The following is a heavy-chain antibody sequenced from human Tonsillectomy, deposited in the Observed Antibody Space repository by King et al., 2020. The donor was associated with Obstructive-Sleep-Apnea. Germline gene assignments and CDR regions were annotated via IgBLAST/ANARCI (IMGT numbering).Heavy chain of an antibody. Sequence: QLVQSGAEVKKPGESLKISCKGSGYTFTNYWIAWVRQKPGKGLESMGLIYPGDSDTKYSPSFQVQVTFSADKSLSTAYLQWHSLKASDTSMFYCVRLFVTYPHYYFVYWGQGTLVTVSS. J-gene: IGHJ4*02. CDR1: GYTFTNYW. CDR3: VRLFVTYPHYYFVY. V-gene: IGHV5-51*01. CDR2: IYPGDSDT. D-gene: IGHD2-2*02.